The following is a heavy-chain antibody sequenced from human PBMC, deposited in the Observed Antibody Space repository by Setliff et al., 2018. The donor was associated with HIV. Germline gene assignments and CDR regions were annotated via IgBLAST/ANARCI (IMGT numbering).Heavy chain of an antibody. D-gene: IGHD2-15*01. CDR3: ARVACSGGSCYSYFQH. Sequence: ASVKVSCKASGYTFTTYASHWVRQAPGQRLEWMGWINAGNGNAKYSQKFQGRVTITRDTSASTAYMELSSLTSEDTAVYYCARVACSGGSCYSYFQHWGQGTLVTVSS. CDR1: GYTFTTYA. J-gene: IGHJ1*01. CDR2: INAGNGNA. V-gene: IGHV1-3*01.